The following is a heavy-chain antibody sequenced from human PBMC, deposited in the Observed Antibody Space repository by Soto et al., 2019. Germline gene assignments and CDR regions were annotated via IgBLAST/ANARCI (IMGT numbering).Heavy chain of an antibody. CDR2: MNPNSGNT. V-gene: IGHV1-8*01. Sequence: ASVKVSCKASGYTLTSYDINWVRQATGQGLEWMGWMNPNSGNTGYAQKFQGRVTMTRNTSISTAYMELSSLRSEDTAVYYCARSAGRTSKPDYYYYYMDVWGKGTTVTVSS. CDR3: ARSAGRTSKPDYYYYYMDV. D-gene: IGHD1-1*01. CDR1: GYTLTSYD. J-gene: IGHJ6*03.